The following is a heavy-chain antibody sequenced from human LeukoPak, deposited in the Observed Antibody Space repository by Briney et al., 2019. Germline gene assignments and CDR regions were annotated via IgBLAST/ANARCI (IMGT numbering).Heavy chain of an antibody. D-gene: IGHD2-21*01. CDR1: GGSFSGYS. CDR2: FSLGETT. Sequence: PSETLSLTCAVYGGSFSGYSWNWLRQSPGKGLEWIGYFSLGETTSYTSSLKSRVTISRDTSKNQVSLKLTSVTAADTAVYYCARWDELDWAFGTWGPGTLVTVSS. J-gene: IGHJ5*02. V-gene: IGHV4-59*08. CDR3: ARWDELDWAFGT.